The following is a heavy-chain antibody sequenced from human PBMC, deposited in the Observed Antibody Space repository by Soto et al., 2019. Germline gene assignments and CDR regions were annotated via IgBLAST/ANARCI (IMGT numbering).Heavy chain of an antibody. D-gene: IGHD4-17*01. CDR1: GFNFGSYS. J-gene: IGHJ4*02. CDR3: ARDFPTREYGGNCFDY. V-gene: IGHV3-21*01. CDR2: ISSSSSYI. Sequence: GGSHRLSSTASGFNFGSYSMNWVRQAPGKGLEWVSSISSSSSYIYYADSVKGRFTISRDNAKNSLYLQMNSLRAEDTAVYYCARDFPTREYGGNCFDYWGQGTLVTVSS.